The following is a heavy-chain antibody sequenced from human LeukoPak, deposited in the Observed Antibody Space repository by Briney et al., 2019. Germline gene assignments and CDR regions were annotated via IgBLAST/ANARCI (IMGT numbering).Heavy chain of an antibody. CDR1: GGTFSSYA. CDR3: ARVGYSGWNLEY. J-gene: IGHJ4*02. D-gene: IGHD5-12*01. V-gene: IGHV1-69*05. Sequence: GASVKVSCKASGGTFSSYAISWVRQAPGQGLEWMGRIIPIFGTANYAQKFQGRVTITTDESTSTAYMELSSLRSEDTAVYYCARVGYSGWNLEYWGQGTLVTVST. CDR2: IIPIFGTA.